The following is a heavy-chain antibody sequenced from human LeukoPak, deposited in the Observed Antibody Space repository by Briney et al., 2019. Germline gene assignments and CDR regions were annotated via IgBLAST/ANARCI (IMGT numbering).Heavy chain of an antibody. J-gene: IGHJ5*02. V-gene: IGHV1-8*01. CDR1: GYTFTSYD. CDR2: MNPNSGNT. CDR3: ARVVRSYYYDRINWFDP. Sequence: ASVKVSRKASGYTFTSYDINWVRQATGQGLEWMGWMNPNSGNTGYAQKFQGRVTMTRNTSISTAYMELSSLRSEDTAVYYCARVVRSYYYDRINWFDPWGQGTLVTVSS. D-gene: IGHD3-22*01.